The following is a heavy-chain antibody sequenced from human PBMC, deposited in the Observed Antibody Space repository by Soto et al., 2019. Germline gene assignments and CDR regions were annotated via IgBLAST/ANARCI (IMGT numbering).Heavy chain of an antibody. D-gene: IGHD3-22*01. J-gene: IGHJ4*02. Sequence: VASVKVSCKVSGYTLTELSMHWVRQAPGKGLEWMGGFDPEDGETIYAQKFQGRVTMTEDTSTDTAYMELSSLRSEDTAVYYCATDGGPTSYYDSSGYSFDYWGQGTLVTVSS. CDR3: ATDGGPTSYYDSSGYSFDY. CDR2: FDPEDGET. CDR1: GYTLTELS. V-gene: IGHV1-24*01.